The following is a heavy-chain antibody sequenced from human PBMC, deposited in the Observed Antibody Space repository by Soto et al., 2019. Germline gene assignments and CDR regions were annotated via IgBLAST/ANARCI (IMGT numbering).Heavy chain of an antibody. CDR3: AIQVVLVPAAKSYYYYGMDV. V-gene: IGHV1-18*01. Sequence: QVQLVQSGAEVKKPGASVKVSCKASGYTFTSYGISWVRKAPGQGLEWMGWISAYNGNTNYAQKLQGSVTTTTDTSTSTAYMELRCLRSYDTAVYYCAIQVVLVPAAKSYYYYGMDVWGQGTTVAVSS. J-gene: IGHJ6*02. CDR1: GYTFTSYG. D-gene: IGHD2-2*01. CDR2: ISAYNGNT.